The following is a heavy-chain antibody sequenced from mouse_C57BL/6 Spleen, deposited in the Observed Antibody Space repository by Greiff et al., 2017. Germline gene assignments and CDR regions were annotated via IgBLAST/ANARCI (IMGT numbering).Heavy chain of an antibody. Sequence: VQLKESGGGLVQPGGSLKLSCAASGFTFSDYGMAWVRQAPRKGPEWVAFISNLAYSIYYADTVTGRFTISRENAKNTLYLEMSSLRSEDTAMYYCARRGVTTVYYAMDYWGQGTSVTVSS. D-gene: IGHD2-2*01. V-gene: IGHV5-15*01. J-gene: IGHJ4*01. CDR1: GFTFSDYG. CDR2: ISNLAYSI. CDR3: ARRGVTTVYYAMDY.